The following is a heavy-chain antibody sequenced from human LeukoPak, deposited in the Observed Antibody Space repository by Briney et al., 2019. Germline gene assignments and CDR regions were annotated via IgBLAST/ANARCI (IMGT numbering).Heavy chain of an antibody. CDR3: ARDYSSQGRAGAFDI. V-gene: IGHV3-30*03. D-gene: IGHD2-15*01. CDR1: GFTVSTNY. J-gene: IGHJ3*02. Sequence: GALRLSCAASGFTVSTNYMSWVRQAPGKGLEWVAVISYDGSNKYYADSVKGRFTISRDNSKNTLYLQMNSLRAEDTAVYYCARDYSSQGRAGAFDIWGQGTMVTVSS. CDR2: ISYDGSNK.